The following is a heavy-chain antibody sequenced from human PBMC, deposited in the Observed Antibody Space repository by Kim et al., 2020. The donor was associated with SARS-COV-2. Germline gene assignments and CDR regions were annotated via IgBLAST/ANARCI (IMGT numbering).Heavy chain of an antibody. Sequence: ASVKVSCKASGYTFTSYGISWVRQAPGQGLEWMGWISAYNGNTNYAQKLQGRVTMTTDTSTSTAYMELRSLRSDDTAVYYCAREHTPIQLWEYYYYYGMDVWGQGTTVTVSS. V-gene: IGHV1-18*01. D-gene: IGHD5-18*01. CDR2: ISAYNGNT. J-gene: IGHJ6*02. CDR1: GYTFTSYG. CDR3: AREHTPIQLWEYYYYYGMDV.